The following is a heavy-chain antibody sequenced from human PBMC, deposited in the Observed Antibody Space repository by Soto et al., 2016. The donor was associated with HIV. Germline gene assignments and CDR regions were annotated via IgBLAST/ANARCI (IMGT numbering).Heavy chain of an antibody. J-gene: IGHJ4*02. CDR1: GFTFNNYA. D-gene: IGHD1-26*01. Sequence: EVQLLESGGGLVQPGESLRLSCAASGFTFNNYAMSWVRQAPGKGLEWVSAISFSGGSTYYADSVKGRFTISRGNSKKTLYLQMNTLRAEDTAVYYCAMLVGPKVYWGQGTLVTVSS. V-gene: IGHV3-23*01. CDR2: ISFSGGST. CDR3: AMLVGPKVY.